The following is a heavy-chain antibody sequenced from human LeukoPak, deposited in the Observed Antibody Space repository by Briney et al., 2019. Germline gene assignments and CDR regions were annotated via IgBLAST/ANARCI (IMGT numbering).Heavy chain of an antibody. CDR1: GFTLSSYA. D-gene: IGHD2-2*01. Sequence: GGSLRLSCAASGFTLSSYAMSWVRQAPGKGLEWVSAISGSGGSTYYADSVKGRFTISRDNSKNTLYLQMNSLRAEDTAVYYCVRYCSSTSCSPYGMDVWGKGTTVTVSS. CDR2: ISGSGGST. CDR3: VRYCSSTSCSPYGMDV. V-gene: IGHV3-23*01. J-gene: IGHJ6*04.